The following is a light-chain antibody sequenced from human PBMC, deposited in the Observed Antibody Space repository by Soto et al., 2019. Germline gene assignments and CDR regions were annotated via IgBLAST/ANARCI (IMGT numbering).Light chain of an antibody. CDR3: SSYAGSNNVV. CDR2: EVS. CDR1: SSDVGGYNY. J-gene: IGLJ2*01. V-gene: IGLV2-8*01. Sequence: QSALTQPPSASGSPGQSVTISCTGTSSDVGGYNYVSWYQQHPGKAPKLMIYEVSKRPSGVPDRFSGSKSGNTASLTVSGLQAEDEADYYCSSYAGSNNVVFGGRTKLTVL.